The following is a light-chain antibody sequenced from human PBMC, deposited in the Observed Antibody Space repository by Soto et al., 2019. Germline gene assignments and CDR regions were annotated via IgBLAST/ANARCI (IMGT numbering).Light chain of an antibody. CDR3: QQSYSNPRT. V-gene: IGKV1-39*01. CDR2: SAS. Sequence: IQLTQSPSSLPASVGYRFTITCRASQGISSYLGWYQQKXGKAPDLLISSASSLQSGVPSRFRGSGSGTDFTLTISSLQPEDFATYYCQQSYSNPRTFGQGTKVDNK. J-gene: IGKJ1*01. CDR1: QGISSY.